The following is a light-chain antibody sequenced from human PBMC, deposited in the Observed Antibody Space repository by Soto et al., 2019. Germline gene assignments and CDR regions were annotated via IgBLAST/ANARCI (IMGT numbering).Light chain of an antibody. V-gene: IGKV4-1*01. Sequence: DIVMTQSPDSLAVSLGARATINCKSSQRVLYSSNKKKYLAWYQQKPGQPPKLLIYWASTRESGVPDRFSGSGSGTDFTLTISSLQAEDVAVYYCQQYYSTPWTFGQGTKVEIK. CDR2: WAS. J-gene: IGKJ1*01. CDR1: QRVLYSSNKKKY. CDR3: QQYYSTPWT.